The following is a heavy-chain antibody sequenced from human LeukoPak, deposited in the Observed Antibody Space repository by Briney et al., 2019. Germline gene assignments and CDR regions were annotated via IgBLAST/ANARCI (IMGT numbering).Heavy chain of an antibody. D-gene: IGHD2/OR15-2a*01. V-gene: IGHV3-23*01. J-gene: IGHJ4*02. Sequence: GGSLRLSCSASGFIFSPYAMHWVRQAPGKGLEWVSTISGGGGSTYYADSVKGRFTISRDNSKNTLSLQLNSLRAEDTAIYYCAKDFYHEAGPDFWGQGTLVTVSS. CDR2: ISGGGGST. CDR1: GFIFSPYA. CDR3: AKDFYHEAGPDF.